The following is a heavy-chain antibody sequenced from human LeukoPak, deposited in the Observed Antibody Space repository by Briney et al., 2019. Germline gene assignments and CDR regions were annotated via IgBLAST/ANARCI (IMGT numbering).Heavy chain of an antibody. J-gene: IGHJ4*02. D-gene: IGHD1-26*01. V-gene: IGHV1-8*01. Sequence: ASVKVSCKASGYTFTSYDINWVRQATGQGLEWMGWMNPNSGNTGYAQKFQGRVTITADESTSTAYMELSSLRSEDTAVYYCARGQIVGATGLDYWGQGTLVTVSS. CDR1: GYTFTSYD. CDR3: ARGQIVGATGLDY. CDR2: MNPNSGNT.